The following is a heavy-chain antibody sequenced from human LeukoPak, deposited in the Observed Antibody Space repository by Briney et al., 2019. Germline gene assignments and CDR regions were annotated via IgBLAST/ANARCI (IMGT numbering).Heavy chain of an antibody. V-gene: IGHV1-46*01. CDR2: INPSGGST. Sequence: GASVKVSCKASGYTFTSYYMHWVRQAPGQGLEWMGIINPSGGSTSYAQKFQGRVTMTRGTSASTVYMELSSLRSEDTAVYYCARDLRSSSWYGQWAFDIWGQGTMVTVSS. CDR1: GYTFTSYY. J-gene: IGHJ3*02. D-gene: IGHD6-13*01. CDR3: ARDLRSSSWYGQWAFDI.